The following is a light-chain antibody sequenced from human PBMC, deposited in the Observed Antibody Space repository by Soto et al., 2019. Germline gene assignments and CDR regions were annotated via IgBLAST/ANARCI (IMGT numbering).Light chain of an antibody. J-gene: IGKJ1*01. CDR1: QGIRND. CDR2: AAS. Sequence: AIQMTQSPSSLSASVGDRVTISCRASQGIRNDLAWYQQKPGKAPKLLIFAASNLQSGVPSRFSGSGSGTDFTLTISRLQPEDFATYYCLQDYIYPWTFGQGTKVDIK. V-gene: IGKV1-6*01. CDR3: LQDYIYPWT.